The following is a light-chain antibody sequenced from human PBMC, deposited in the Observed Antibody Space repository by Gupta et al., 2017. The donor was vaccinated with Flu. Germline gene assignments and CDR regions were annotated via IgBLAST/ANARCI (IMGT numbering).Light chain of an antibody. CDR1: SGAIESHY. CDR2: EDY. Sequence: NFMLPQPPSVSGSPGETVTISCTRSSGAIESHYVQWYQQRPGSAPTTVIYEDYQRPSDVPDRFSGSIDSSSNAASLTISGLRTDDEADYYCQSDDSTTPWVFGGGTKLTVL. V-gene: IGLV6-57*03. J-gene: IGLJ3*02. CDR3: QSDDSTTPWV.